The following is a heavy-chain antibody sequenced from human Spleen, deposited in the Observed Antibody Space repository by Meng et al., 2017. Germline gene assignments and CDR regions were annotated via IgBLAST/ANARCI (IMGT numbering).Heavy chain of an antibody. CDR3: ARAGYYYDGSGYYFLGS. CDR2: ISSGGSTI. CDR1: GFTFSEYY. Sequence: GESPKISCAAPGFTFSEYYMSWIRQAPGKGLEWVSYISSGGSTISYADSVKGRFTVSRDNAKNSLYLQMDSLRAEDTAVYYCARAGYYYDGSGYYFLGSWGQGTLVTVSS. J-gene: IGHJ5*02. V-gene: IGHV3-11*01. D-gene: IGHD3-22*01.